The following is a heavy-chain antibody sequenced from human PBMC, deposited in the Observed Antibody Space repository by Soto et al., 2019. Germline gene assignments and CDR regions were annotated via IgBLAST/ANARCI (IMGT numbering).Heavy chain of an antibody. CDR2: IFYSGST. Sequence: SETLSLTCAVSGGSVSRSDYYWVWLRQPPGKGLEWIGTIFYSGSTYYDPSLKSRVTISIDTSKNQFSLNLSSVTAADTAVYYCAGPQCINGVCYISSWGQGVLVTVSS. CDR3: AGPQCINGVCYISS. CDR1: GGSVSRSDYY. V-gene: IGHV4-39*01. J-gene: IGHJ5*02. D-gene: IGHD2-8*01.